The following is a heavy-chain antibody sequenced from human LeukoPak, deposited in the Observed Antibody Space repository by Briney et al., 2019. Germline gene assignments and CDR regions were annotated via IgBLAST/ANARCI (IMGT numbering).Heavy chain of an antibody. CDR2: IRSKANSYAT. CDR1: GFTFSGSA. J-gene: IGHJ6*03. CDR3: ATGIPAAIGYDFWSGYTKGNYYYMDV. Sequence: GGSLRLSCAASGFTFSGSAMRWVRQASGKGLEWVGRIRSKANSYATAYAASVKGRFTISRDDSKNTAYLQMNSLKTEDTAVYYCATGIPAAIGYDFWSGYTKGNYYYMDVWGKGTTVTVSS. V-gene: IGHV3-73*01. D-gene: IGHD3-3*01.